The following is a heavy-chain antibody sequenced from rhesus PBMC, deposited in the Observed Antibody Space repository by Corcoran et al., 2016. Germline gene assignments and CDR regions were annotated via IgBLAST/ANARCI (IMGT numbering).Heavy chain of an antibody. D-gene: IGHD4-23*01. CDR2: ISGRSGST. Sequence: QVQLQESGPGLVKPSETLSLTCAVSGGSVSSSNWWSWIRQPPGKGLEWIGYISGRSGSTYYNPSLKSRVTISTDTSKNQFSLKLSSVTAADTAVYYCARDLIYSNYDYFDYWGQGVLVTVSS. J-gene: IGHJ4*01. V-gene: IGHV4-65*01. CDR1: GGSVSSSNW. CDR3: ARDLIYSNYDYFDY.